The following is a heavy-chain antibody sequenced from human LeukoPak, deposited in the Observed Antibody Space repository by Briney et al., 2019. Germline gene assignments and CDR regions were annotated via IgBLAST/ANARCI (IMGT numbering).Heavy chain of an antibody. Sequence: GGSLRLSYAASGFTFSVSAMHWVRQASGKGLEWVGRIRSKANSYATAYAASVKGRFTIPRDDSKNTAYLHMNSLKTEDTAVYYCSKGGIIDYWGQGTLVTVSS. CDR2: IRSKANSYAT. CDR1: GFTFSVSA. V-gene: IGHV3-73*01. J-gene: IGHJ4*02. CDR3: SKGGIIDY. D-gene: IGHD2-15*01.